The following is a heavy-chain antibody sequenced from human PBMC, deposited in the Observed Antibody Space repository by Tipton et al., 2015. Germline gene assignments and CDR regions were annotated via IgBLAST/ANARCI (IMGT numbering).Heavy chain of an antibody. D-gene: IGHD6-25*01. J-gene: IGHJ4*02. Sequence: TLSLTCTVSGGSISVSSVYWGWIRQSPGKGLEWIGSYYYTGATYYNPSLKSRVNISADRSKDHFSLRLTSVAAADTAVYYCARADAALDYWGQGTLVTVSS. CDR2: YYYTGAT. CDR3: ARADAALDY. CDR1: GGSISVSSVY. V-gene: IGHV4-39*02.